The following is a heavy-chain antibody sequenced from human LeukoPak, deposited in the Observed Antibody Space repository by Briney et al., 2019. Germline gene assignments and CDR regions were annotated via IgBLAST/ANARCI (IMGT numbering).Heavy chain of an antibody. CDR1: GYTFTVYY. CDR2: INPNSGGT. V-gene: IGHV1-2*02. D-gene: IGHD6-19*01. Sequence: ASVKVSCKASGYTFTVYYMHWVRQAPGQGLEWMGWINPNSGGTNYAQKFQGRVTMTRDTSISTAYMELSRLRSDDTAVYYCARGPIAVAGHDYFDYWGQGTLVTVSS. J-gene: IGHJ4*02. CDR3: ARGPIAVAGHDYFDY.